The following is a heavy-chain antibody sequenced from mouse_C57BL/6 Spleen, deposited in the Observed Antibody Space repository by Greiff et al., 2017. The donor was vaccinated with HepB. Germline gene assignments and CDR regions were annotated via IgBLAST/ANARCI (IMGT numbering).Heavy chain of an antibody. V-gene: IGHV1-52*01. D-gene: IGHD1-1*01. CDR1: GYTFTSYW. Sequence: VQLQQPGAELVRPGSSVKLSCKASGYTFTSYWMHWVKQRPIQGLEWIGNIDPSDSETHYNQKFKDKATLTVDKSSSTAYMQLSSLTSEDSAVYYCARRITTVVYWYFDVWGTGTTVTVSS. CDR3: ARRITTVVYWYFDV. J-gene: IGHJ1*03. CDR2: IDPSDSET.